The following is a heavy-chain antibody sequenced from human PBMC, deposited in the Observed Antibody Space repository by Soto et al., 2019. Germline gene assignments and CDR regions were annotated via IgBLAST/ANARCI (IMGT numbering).Heavy chain of an antibody. CDR3: ARSPVAGSGGYYFDY. Sequence: SETLSLTCAVSGGSISSGGYSWSWIRQPPGKGLEWIGYIYHSGSTYYNPSLKSRVTISVDRSKSQFSLKLSSVTAADTAVYYCARSPVAGSGGYYFDYWGQGTLVT. CDR2: IYHSGST. V-gene: IGHV4-30-2*01. CDR1: GGSISSGGYS. J-gene: IGHJ4*02. D-gene: IGHD6-19*01.